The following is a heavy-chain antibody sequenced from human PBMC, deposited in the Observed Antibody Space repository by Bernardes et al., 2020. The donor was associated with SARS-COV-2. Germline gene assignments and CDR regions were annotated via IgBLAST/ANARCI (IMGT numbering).Heavy chain of an antibody. V-gene: IGHV1-18*04. CDR3: ARGGFMITFGGVIANDY. CDR1: GYTFTSYG. D-gene: IGHD3-16*01. J-gene: IGHJ4*02. Sequence: ASVKVSCKASGYTFTSYGISWVRQAPGQGLEWMGWISAYNGNTNYAQKLQGRVTMTTDTSTSTAYMELRSLRSDDTAVYYCARGGFMITFGGVIANDYWGQGTLVTVSS. CDR2: ISAYNGNT.